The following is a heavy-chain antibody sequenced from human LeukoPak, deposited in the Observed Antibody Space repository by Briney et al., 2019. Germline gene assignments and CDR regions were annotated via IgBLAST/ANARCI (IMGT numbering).Heavy chain of an antibody. CDR2: IYYTGDT. CDR1: GGCISSYY. J-gene: IGHJ5*02. Sequence: KPSEPLSLTCTVCGGCISSYYWSGIRQPPGKGVEWLGYIYYTGDTNYNPSLKSRATMSVDTSKNQFSLKLSSVTAADTAVYCCARRVAARPDYYFHPWGQGTLVTVSS. V-gene: IGHV4-59*08. CDR3: ARRVAARPDYYFHP. D-gene: IGHD3-22*01.